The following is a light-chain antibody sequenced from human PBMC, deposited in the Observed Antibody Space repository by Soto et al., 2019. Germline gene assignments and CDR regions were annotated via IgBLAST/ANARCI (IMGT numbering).Light chain of an antibody. CDR2: DAS. J-gene: IGKJ4*01. Sequence: IQLTQSPSSLSASVGDIVTITCRASQGISSYLGWYQQKPGKAPNLLIYDASTLHSGVPSRFSGGGSGTDFTLTISSLQPEDFATYFCPQVNVYPSTFGGGTKVEIK. V-gene: IGKV1-9*01. CDR3: PQVNVYPST. CDR1: QGISSY.